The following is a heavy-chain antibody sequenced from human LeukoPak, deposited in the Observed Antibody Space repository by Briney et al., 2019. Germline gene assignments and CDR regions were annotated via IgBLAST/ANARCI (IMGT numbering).Heavy chain of an antibody. CDR3: ASGGKGGHTSFHN. CDR2: ISSSSSAI. CDR1: GFTFSSYS. J-gene: IGHJ4*02. Sequence: SGGSLRLSCAASGFTFSSYSMNWVRQAPGKGLEWVSYISSSSSAIYYAASVKGRFTISRDNAKNSLYLQMNSLRAEDTAVYYCASGGKGGHTSFHNWGQGTLVTVSS. V-gene: IGHV3-48*04. D-gene: IGHD2-15*01.